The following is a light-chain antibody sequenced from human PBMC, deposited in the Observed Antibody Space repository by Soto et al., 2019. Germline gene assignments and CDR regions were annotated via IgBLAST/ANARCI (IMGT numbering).Light chain of an antibody. J-gene: IGKJ4*01. CDR1: QSVSSNY. CDR3: QQYGSSLLT. V-gene: IGKV3-20*01. Sequence: EIVLTQSPGILSLSPGDRATLSCRASQSVSSNYLAWYQQKPGQAPRLLIYGASSRDTGIPDRFSGSGSGTDFTLTISRLEPEDFAVYYCQQYGSSLLTFGGGTKVEIK. CDR2: GAS.